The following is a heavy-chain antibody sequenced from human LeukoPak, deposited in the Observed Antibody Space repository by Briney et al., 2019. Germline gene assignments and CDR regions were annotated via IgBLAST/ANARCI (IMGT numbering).Heavy chain of an antibody. CDR1: GGSFSGYY. V-gene: IGHV4-34*01. CDR2: INHSGST. Sequence: SETLSLTCAVYGGSFSGYYWSWIRQPPGKGLEWIGEINHSGSTNYNPSLKSRVTISVDTSKNQFSLKLSSVTAADTAVYYCARLRCSGGSCYSPYYYYGMDVWGQGTTVTVSS. CDR3: ARLRCSGGSCYSPYYYYGMDV. J-gene: IGHJ6*02. D-gene: IGHD2-15*01.